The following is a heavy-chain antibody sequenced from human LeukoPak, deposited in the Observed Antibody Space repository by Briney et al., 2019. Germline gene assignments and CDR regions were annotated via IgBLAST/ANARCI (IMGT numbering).Heavy chain of an antibody. CDR3: ASYLNWFDS. V-gene: IGHV4-39*07. CDR2: IYYSGST. CDR1: GGSISSSSYY. J-gene: IGHJ5*01. Sequence: SETLSLTCTVSGGSISSSSYYWGWIRQPPGKGLEWIGSIYYSGSTYYNPSLKSRVTISVDTSKNQFSLKLSSVTAADTAVYYCASYLNWFDSWGQGTLVTVSS.